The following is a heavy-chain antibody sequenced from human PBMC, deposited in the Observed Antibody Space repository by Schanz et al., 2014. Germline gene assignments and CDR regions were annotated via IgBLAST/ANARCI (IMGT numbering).Heavy chain of an antibody. CDR1: GFSLNTSG. CDR2: IWNNGVTK. Sequence: QAQLMESGGGVVQPGTSLILSCSVSGFSLNTSGIHWFRQPAGKGLEWVAVIWNNGVTKYYADSVRGRFTISRDRFQNTLYLRMSSLRAEDTALYYCAIIGVMVAVAGTRADYWGQGTLVTVSS. V-gene: IGHV3-33*01. D-gene: IGHD6-19*01. J-gene: IGHJ4*02. CDR3: AIIGVMVAVAGTRADY.